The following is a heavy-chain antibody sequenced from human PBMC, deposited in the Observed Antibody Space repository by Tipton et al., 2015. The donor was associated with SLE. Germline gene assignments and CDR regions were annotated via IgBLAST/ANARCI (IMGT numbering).Heavy chain of an antibody. CDR3: AKDTAVAGTHY. D-gene: IGHD6-19*01. J-gene: IGHJ4*02. Sequence: TLSLTCTVSGGSISSGSYYWGWIRQPPGKGLEWIGSIYYSGSTYYNPSLKSRVTISVDTSKNQFSLKLSSVTAADTAVYYCAKDTAVAGTHYWGQGTLVTVSS. CDR2: IYYSGST. V-gene: IGHV4-39*07. CDR1: GGSISSGSYY.